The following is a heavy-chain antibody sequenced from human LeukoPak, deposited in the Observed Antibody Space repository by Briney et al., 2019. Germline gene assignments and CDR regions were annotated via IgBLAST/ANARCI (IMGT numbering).Heavy chain of an antibody. CDR1: GGSLSSGTFY. CDR3: ARYSYDLGNFCQFDY. V-gene: IGHV4-61*01. CDR2: FYYTGST. D-gene: IGHD3-10*01. Sequence: KPSETLSLTCTVSGGSLSSGTFYWSWIRQPPGKGLEWIGYFYYTGSTHYNPSLKSRVTISADTSRNQFSLKLSSVTAADTAVYYCARYSYDLGNFCQFDYWGRGTLVTVSS. J-gene: IGHJ4*02.